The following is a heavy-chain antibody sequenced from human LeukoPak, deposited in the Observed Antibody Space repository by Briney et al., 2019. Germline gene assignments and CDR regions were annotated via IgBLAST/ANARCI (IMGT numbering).Heavy chain of an antibody. J-gene: IGHJ6*03. CDR3: ARAIDYSDIAYYYYMDV. V-gene: IGHV3-23*01. D-gene: IGHD4-11*01. CDR1: GFTFSSYD. CDR2: IRPSGDNT. Sequence: GGALRLSCAASGFTFSSYDMTWVRQAPGRGLEWVSSIRPSGDNTYYGDSVKGRFTISRDNAKNSLYLQMNSLRVEDTAFYYCARAIDYSDIAYYYYMDVWGKGTTVTVSS.